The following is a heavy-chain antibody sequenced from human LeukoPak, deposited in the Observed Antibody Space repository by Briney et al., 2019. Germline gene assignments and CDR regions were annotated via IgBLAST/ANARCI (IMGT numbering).Heavy chain of an antibody. CDR2: INHSGST. D-gene: IGHD6-13*01. CDR1: GGSFSGYY. Sequence: MPSETLSLTCAVYGGSFSGYYWSWIRQPPGKGLEWIGEINHSGSTNYNPPLKSRVTISVDTSKNQFSLKLSSVTAADTAVYYCARGVYIAAAQYGYWGQGTLVTVSS. V-gene: IGHV4-34*01. CDR3: ARGVYIAAAQYGY. J-gene: IGHJ4*02.